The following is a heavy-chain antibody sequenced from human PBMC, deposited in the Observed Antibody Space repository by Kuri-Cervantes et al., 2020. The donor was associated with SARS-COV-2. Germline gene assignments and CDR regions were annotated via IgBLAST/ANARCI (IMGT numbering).Heavy chain of an antibody. CDR2: INHRGDT. CDR3: ARGSFASSSWQDWYFDL. CDR1: YGTLTGYQ. J-gene: IGHJ2*01. Sequence: SETLSLTCALYYGTLTGYQWSWIRQPPGKGLEWIGGINHRGDTYYNPSLEGRVTISRDTSENKFSLRLSSVTAADTAVYYCARGSFASSSWQDWYFDLWGRGTLVTVSS. V-gene: IGHV4-34*01. D-gene: IGHD6-13*01.